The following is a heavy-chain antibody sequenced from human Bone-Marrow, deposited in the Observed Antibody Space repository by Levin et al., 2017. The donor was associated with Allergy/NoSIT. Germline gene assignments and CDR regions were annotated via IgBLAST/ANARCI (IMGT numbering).Heavy chain of an antibody. CDR1: GYSFTSYW. J-gene: IGHJ5*02. V-gene: IGHV5-51*01. CDR3: ARRYRGVVSPFDP. D-gene: IGHD3-3*01. Sequence: MPGGSLRLSCKGSGYSFTSYWIGWVRQMPGKGLEWMGIIYPGDSDTRYSPSFQGQVTISADKSISTAYLQWSSLKASDTAMYYCARRYRGVVSPFDPWGQGTLVTVSS. CDR2: IYPGDSDT.